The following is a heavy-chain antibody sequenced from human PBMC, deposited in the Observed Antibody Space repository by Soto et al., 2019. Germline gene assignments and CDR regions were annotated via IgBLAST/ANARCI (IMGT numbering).Heavy chain of an antibody. D-gene: IGHD3-9*01. J-gene: IGHJ6*02. Sequence: GESLKISCKGSGYSFTSYWIGWVRQMPGKGLEWMGIIYPGDSDTRYSPSFQGQVTISADKSISTAYLQWSSLKASDTAMYYCARSTDILKSYYYYGMDVWGQGTTVTVSS. V-gene: IGHV5-51*01. CDR1: GYSFTSYW. CDR2: IYPGDSDT. CDR3: ARSTDILKSYYYYGMDV.